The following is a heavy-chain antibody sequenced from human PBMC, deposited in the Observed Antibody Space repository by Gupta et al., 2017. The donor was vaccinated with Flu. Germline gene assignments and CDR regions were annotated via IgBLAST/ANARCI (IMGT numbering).Heavy chain of an antibody. CDR3: AKGRLGLSHGA. D-gene: IGHD7-27*01. CDR2: ISWNSERI. J-gene: IGHJ5*02. Sequence: HWVRQGPGKGLEWVAGISWNSERIEYADSVKGRFAISRDNSKNSLFLQMNSLRVEDTAFYYCAKGRLGLSHGAWGQGTLVTVSS. V-gene: IGHV3-9*01.